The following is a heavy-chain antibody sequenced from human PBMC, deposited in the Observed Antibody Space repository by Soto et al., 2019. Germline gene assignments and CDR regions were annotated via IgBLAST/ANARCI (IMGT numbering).Heavy chain of an antibody. J-gene: IGHJ5*02. CDR1: GGSISSYY. D-gene: IGHD3-3*01. Sequence: PSETLSLTCTVSGGSISSYYWSWIRQPPGKGLEWIGYIYYSGSTNYNPSLKSRVTISVDTSKNQFSLKLSSVTAADTAVYYCAREQLDTIFGVALNWFDPWGQGTQVTVSS. CDR3: AREQLDTIFGVALNWFDP. V-gene: IGHV4-59*01. CDR2: IYYSGST.